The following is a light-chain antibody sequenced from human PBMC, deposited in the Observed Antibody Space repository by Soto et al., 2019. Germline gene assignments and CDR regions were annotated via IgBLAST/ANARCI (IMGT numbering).Light chain of an antibody. CDR3: QQYNNWPWT. J-gene: IGKJ1*01. V-gene: IGKV3-15*01. CDR2: GAS. CDR1: QSVSSN. Sequence: EIVMTQSPATLSVSPGERAILSCRASQSVSSNLDWYQQKPGQAPRLLIYGASTRATGIPARFSGSGSGTEFTLTISSLQSEDFAVYYCQQYNNWPWTFGQGTKVEIK.